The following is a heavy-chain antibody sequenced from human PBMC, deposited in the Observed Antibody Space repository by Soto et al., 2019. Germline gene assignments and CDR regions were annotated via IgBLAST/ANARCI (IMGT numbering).Heavy chain of an antibody. D-gene: IGHD6-19*01. CDR2: INYSGST. J-gene: IGHJ4*02. CDR3: ARVGGYTSGWYLDYFDY. Sequence: SETLSLTCAAYGGSFANYYWNWIRQPPGKGLEWIGEINYSGSTDYNPSLESRVTISVDTSKNQFSLNLSSVTAADTAICYCARVGGYTSGWYLDYFDYWGQGTVVTVSS. V-gene: IGHV4-34*01. CDR1: GGSFANYY.